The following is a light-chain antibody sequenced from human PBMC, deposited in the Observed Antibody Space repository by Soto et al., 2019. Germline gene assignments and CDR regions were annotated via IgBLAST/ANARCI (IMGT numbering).Light chain of an antibody. V-gene: IGKV1-5*03. CDR2: KAS. CDR3: QQYDNYPLT. Sequence: QMTQSPSTLSASVGDRVTITCRASQSISNRLAWYQQTPGKAPKLLIFKASTSQSGVPSSFSGSGSGTEFTLTISSLQPGDFATYYCQQYDNYPLTFGQGTKVEV. J-gene: IGKJ1*01. CDR1: QSISNR.